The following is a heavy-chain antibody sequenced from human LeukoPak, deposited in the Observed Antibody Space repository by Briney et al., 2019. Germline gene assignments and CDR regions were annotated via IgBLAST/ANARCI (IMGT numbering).Heavy chain of an antibody. V-gene: IGHV4-39*07. Sequence: KPSETLSLTCTISGGSITSGSYYWAWVRQSPGTGLEWIGSIYQRGTTYYNPSLQSRVTISVDTSKNQFSLKLSSVTAADTAVYYCARSSSGETRYYYYYYGMDVWGQGTTVTVSS. CDR2: IYQRGTT. CDR1: GGSITSGSYY. D-gene: IGHD3-10*01. CDR3: ARSSSGETRYYYYYYGMDV. J-gene: IGHJ6*02.